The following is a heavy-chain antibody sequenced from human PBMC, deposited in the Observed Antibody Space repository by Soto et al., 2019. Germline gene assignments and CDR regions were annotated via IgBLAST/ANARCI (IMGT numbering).Heavy chain of an antibody. CDR2: ISSSSSYI. D-gene: IGHD3-22*01. J-gene: IGHJ4*02. V-gene: IGHV3-21*01. CDR1: GFTFSSYS. Sequence: GGSLRLSCAASGFTFSSYSMNWVRQAPGKGLEWVSSISSSSSYIYYADSVKGRSTISRDNAKNSLYLQMNSLRAEDTAVYYCARDYYYDSSGYYAGFDYWGQGTLVTVSS. CDR3: ARDYYYDSSGYYAGFDY.